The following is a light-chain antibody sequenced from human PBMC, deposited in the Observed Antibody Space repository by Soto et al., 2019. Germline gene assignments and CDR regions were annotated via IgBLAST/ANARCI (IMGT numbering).Light chain of an antibody. Sequence: QSALTQPASVSGSPGQSITIFCTGTSSDIGSYDLVSWYQQHPGKAPKLIIYEATKRPSDVSDRFSGSKSGNAASLTISGXXXXXXXXXXXCTYAGRSNWVFGGGTKLTVL. CDR1: SSDIGSYDL. V-gene: IGLV2-23*01. J-gene: IGLJ3*02. CDR3: CTYAGRSNWV. CDR2: EAT.